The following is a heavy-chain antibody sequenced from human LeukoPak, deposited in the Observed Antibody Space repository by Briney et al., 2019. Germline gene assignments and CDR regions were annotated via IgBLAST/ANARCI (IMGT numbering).Heavy chain of an antibody. D-gene: IGHD6-13*01. V-gene: IGHV1-8*01. CDR2: MNPNSGNT. CDR1: GYTFTSYD. Sequence: ASVKVSCKASGYTFTSYDINWVRQATGQGLEWMGWMNPNSGNTGYAQKFQGRVTMTRNTSIGTAYMELSSLRSEDTAVYYCARGRRVGPPYSRERAVDYWGQGTLVTVSS. J-gene: IGHJ4*02. CDR3: ARGRRVGPPYSRERAVDY.